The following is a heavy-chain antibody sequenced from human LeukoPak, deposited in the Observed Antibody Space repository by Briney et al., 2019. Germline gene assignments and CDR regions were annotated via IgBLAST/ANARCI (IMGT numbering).Heavy chain of an antibody. CDR2: IYYSGST. D-gene: IGHD3-16*01. CDR1: GGFNSSYY. CDR3: ARHNYVCRFDY. V-gene: IGHV4-59*01. Sequence: KPSETLSLTCTVSGGFNSSYYWSWLRQPPGKGLEWIGYIYYSGSTNYNPSLKSRVTISVDTSKNQFSLKLSSVTAADTAVYYRARHNYVCRFDYRGQGTLVTVSS. J-gene: IGHJ4*02.